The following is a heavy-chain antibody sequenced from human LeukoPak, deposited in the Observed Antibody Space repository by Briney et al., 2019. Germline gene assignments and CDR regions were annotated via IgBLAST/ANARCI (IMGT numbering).Heavy chain of an antibody. CDR3: ARVRFGYGGFDP. Sequence: SETLSFTCTVSGGSISSYYWSWIRQPPGMGLDWIGYIYYSGSTNYNPSLKSRVTISVDTSQNQFSLKLTSVTAADTAVYYCARVRFGYGGFDPWGQGTLVTVSS. D-gene: IGHD3-16*01. CDR1: GGSISSYY. J-gene: IGHJ5*02. V-gene: IGHV4-59*01. CDR2: IYYSGST.